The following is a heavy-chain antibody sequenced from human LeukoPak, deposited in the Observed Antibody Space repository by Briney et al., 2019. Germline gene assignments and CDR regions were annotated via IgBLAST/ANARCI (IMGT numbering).Heavy chain of an antibody. V-gene: IGHV3-23*01. D-gene: IGHD4-17*01. CDR2: ISGSGGST. J-gene: IGHJ5*02. CDR3: AKTYGDYEYNWFDP. Sequence: GGSLRLSCAASRFTFSSYAMSWVRQAPGKGLEWVSAISGSGGSTYYADSVKGRFTISRDNSKNTLYLQMNSLRAEDTAVYYCAKTYGDYEYNWFDPWGQGTLVTVSS. CDR1: RFTFSSYA.